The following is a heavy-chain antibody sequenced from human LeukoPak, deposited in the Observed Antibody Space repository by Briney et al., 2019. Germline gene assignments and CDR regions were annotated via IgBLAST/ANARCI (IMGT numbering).Heavy chain of an antibody. D-gene: IGHD7-27*01. CDR1: GVTFSSHW. CDR2: IKQDGSER. Sequence: GGSLRLSCVVSGVTFSSHWMSWVRQAPGKGLEWVANIKQDGSERYYVDSVKGRFTISRDNAKNSVYLQMNSLRTEDTAVYYCARKTGVTGEAFDYWGQGTLVTVSS. V-gene: IGHV3-7*03. CDR3: ARKTGVTGEAFDY. J-gene: IGHJ4*02.